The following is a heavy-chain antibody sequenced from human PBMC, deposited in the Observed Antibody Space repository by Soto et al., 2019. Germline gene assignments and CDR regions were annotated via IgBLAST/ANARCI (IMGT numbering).Heavy chain of an antibody. V-gene: IGHV3-23*01. Sequence: GGSLRLSCAASGFTFSSYAMSWVRQAPGKGLEWVSAISGSGGSTYYADSVKGRFTISRDNSKNTLYLQMNSLRAEDTAVYYCAKDATITMIVVYYFDYWGQGTLVTVSS. D-gene: IGHD3-22*01. J-gene: IGHJ4*02. CDR1: GFTFSSYA. CDR2: ISGSGGST. CDR3: AKDATITMIVVYYFDY.